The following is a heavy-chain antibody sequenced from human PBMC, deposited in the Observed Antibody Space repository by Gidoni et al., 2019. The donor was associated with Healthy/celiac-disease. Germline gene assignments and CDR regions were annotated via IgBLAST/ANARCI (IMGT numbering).Heavy chain of an antibody. D-gene: IGHD3-22*01. CDR3: ARGRPSSGYNPRSFDI. Sequence: EVQLVESGGGLVQPGGSLRLSCAASGFPFSSYDMHWVRQATGKGLEWVSAIGTAGDTYYPGSVKGRFTISRENAKNSLYLQMNSLRAGDTAVYYCARGRPSSGYNPRSFDIWGQGTMVTVSS. V-gene: IGHV3-13*01. CDR1: GFPFSSYD. CDR2: IGTAGDT. J-gene: IGHJ3*02.